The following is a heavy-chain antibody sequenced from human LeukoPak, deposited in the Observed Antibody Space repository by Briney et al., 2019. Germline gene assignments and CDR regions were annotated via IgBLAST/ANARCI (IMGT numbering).Heavy chain of an antibody. D-gene: IGHD1-14*01. J-gene: IGHJ4*02. CDR3: AGHKGGTLFDY. CDR2: IYYSGST. CDR1: GGSISSSSYY. V-gene: IGHV4-39*01. Sequence: SETLSLTCTVSGGSISSSSYYWGWIRQPPGKGLEWIGSIYYSGSTYYNPSLKSRVTVSVDTSKNQFSLKLSSVTAADTAVYYCAGHKGGTLFDYWGQGTLVTVSS.